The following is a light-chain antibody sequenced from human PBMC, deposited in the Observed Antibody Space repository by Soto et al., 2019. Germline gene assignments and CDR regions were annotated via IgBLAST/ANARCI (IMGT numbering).Light chain of an antibody. Sequence: QSALTQPASVSGSPGQSITISCTGTSSDVGSYNYVSWYLQHPGKAPKLMIYEVSNRPSGVSNRFSGSKSGNTASLTISGLQAEDEAYYYSSSYTTSTSFILFGGGTKVTVL. CDR2: EVS. J-gene: IGLJ2*01. V-gene: IGLV2-14*01. CDR3: SSYTTSTSFIL. CDR1: SSDVGSYNY.